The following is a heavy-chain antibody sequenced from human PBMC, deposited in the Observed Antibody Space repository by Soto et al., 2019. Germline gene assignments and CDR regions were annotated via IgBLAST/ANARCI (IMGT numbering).Heavy chain of an antibody. CDR2: IDPGDSQT. J-gene: IGHJ4*02. D-gene: IGHD3-22*01. V-gene: IGHV5-10-1*01. Sequence: PGESLKISCNGSRYGFAGYWITWVVHKPGKGLEWMGRIDPGDSQTYYSPSFRGHVTISVTKSITTVFLQWSSLRASDTAMYYCARQIYDSDTGPNFQYYFDSWGQGTPVTVSS. CDR1: RYGFAGYW. CDR3: ARQIYDSDTGPNFQYYFDS.